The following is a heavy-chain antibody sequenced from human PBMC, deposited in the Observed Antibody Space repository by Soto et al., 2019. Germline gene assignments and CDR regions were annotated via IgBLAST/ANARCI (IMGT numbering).Heavy chain of an antibody. Sequence: QVQLVESGGGMVQPGRSLRLSCAASGFTFSSYAMHWVRQAPAKGLEWVAVIAYDGRNKYYADSVKGRFTISRDNSKNTLYLQMNSLRIEDTAVYYCARELERVFDYWGQGTLVTVSS. V-gene: IGHV3-30*04. J-gene: IGHJ4*02. CDR2: IAYDGRNK. CDR1: GFTFSSYA. CDR3: ARELERVFDY. D-gene: IGHD1-1*01.